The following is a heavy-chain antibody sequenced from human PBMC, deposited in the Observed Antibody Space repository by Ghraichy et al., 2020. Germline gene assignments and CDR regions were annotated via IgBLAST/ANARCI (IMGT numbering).Heavy chain of an antibody. CDR3: ASRSNGWPRIVDY. CDR2: IDFGGTT. J-gene: IGHJ4*02. CDR1: GASISTNNYY. Sequence: GSLSLTCNVSGASISTNNYYWGWIRQPPGKGLEWIGSIDFGGTTYYNPSLRGRVTISADTSKNQFTLKHTSVTAADTAIYYCASRSNGWPRIVDYWGQGTLVTVSS. V-gene: IGHV4-39*01. D-gene: IGHD6-19*01.